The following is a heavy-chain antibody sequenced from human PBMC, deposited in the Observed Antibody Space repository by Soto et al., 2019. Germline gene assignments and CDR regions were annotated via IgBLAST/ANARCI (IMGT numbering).Heavy chain of an antibody. D-gene: IGHD6-13*01. Sequence: QVQLVQSGAEVKKPGASVKVSCKASGYAFTSYDVNWVRQATGQGLEWMGWMNPNSGNTGYAQKFHGRATMPRTTSISTAYMELSSLRSEDTAVYYCAIRSSWFSGGMDVWGQGTTVTVSS. CDR3: AIRSSWFSGGMDV. CDR2: MNPNSGNT. CDR1: GYAFTSYD. V-gene: IGHV1-8*01. J-gene: IGHJ6*02.